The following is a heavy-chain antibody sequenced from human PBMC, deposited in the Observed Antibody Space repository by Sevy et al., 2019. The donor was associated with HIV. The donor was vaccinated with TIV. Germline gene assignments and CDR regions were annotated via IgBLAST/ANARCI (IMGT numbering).Heavy chain of an antibody. Sequence: GESLKISCVGSGFTFRNFGVHWLCQAPGKGLEWLSVVSYDGSSKYYVDSVKGRFIVSRDNSKNTLYLQMNSLRTEDTAVYYCARGGSGDYYYYGVDVWGQGTTVTVSS. D-gene: IGHD3-10*01. J-gene: IGHJ6*02. CDR1: GFTFRNFG. V-gene: IGHV3-30*03. CDR2: VSYDGSSK. CDR3: ARGGSGDYYYYGVDV.